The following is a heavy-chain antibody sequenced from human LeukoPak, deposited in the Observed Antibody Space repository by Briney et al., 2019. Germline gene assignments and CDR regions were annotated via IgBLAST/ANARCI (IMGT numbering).Heavy chain of an antibody. CDR3: ARVLSRTWLQLPNV. CDR1: GGSFSGYN. D-gene: IGHD5-24*01. V-gene: IGHV4-34*01. CDR2: INHSGST. Sequence: SETLSLTCAVYGGSFSGYNWSWIRQPPGKGLEWVGEINHSGSTNYNPSLKSRVTISVDTSKTQFSLKLTSVTVADTAVYYCARVLSRTWLQLPNVWGKGTTVTVSS. J-gene: IGHJ6*04.